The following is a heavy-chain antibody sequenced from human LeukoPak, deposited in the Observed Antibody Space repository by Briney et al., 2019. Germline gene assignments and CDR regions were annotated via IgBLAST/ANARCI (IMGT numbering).Heavy chain of an antibody. CDR1: GFTLRNYP. CDR2: ISSDGSKT. Sequence: GGSLTLSCIASGFTLRNYPMTWLRQAPGKGLEWVALISSDGSKTYHAGSVKGRFSISKDKSKNTLYLQLNSLRAEDTSVYYCARDATYWYDSGSSGPHYFDYWGQGTRVTVTS. D-gene: IGHD3-10*01. V-gene: IGHV3-30*01. J-gene: IGHJ4*02. CDR3: ARDATYWYDSGSSGPHYFDY.